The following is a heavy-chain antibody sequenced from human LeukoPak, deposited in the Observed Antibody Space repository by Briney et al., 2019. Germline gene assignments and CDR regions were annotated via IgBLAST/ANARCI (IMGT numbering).Heavy chain of an antibody. V-gene: IGHV3-74*01. CDR3: ARSSGIYLYFDD. Sequence: GGSLRLSCAASGFTFSSYWMHWVRQAPGKGLVWVSRINSDGSSTSYADSVKGRFTISRDNAKNTLYLQMNSLRAEDTAVYYCARSSGIYLYFDDWGQGTLVTVSS. D-gene: IGHD3-22*01. CDR1: GFTFSSYW. CDR2: INSDGSST. J-gene: IGHJ4*02.